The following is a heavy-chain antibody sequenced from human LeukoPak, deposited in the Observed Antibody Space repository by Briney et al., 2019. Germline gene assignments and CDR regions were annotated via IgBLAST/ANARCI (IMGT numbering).Heavy chain of an antibody. CDR3: ARSLPIAISGSRYYYYYYMDV. CDR2: INWNGGCT. CDR1: GFTFDDYG. J-gene: IGHJ6*03. Sequence: PGGSLRLSCAASGFTFDDYGMSWVRQAPGKGLEWVSGINWNGGCTGYADSVKGRFTISRDNAKNSLYLQMNSLRAEDTALYYCARSLPIAISGSRYYYYYYMDVWGKGTTVTVSS. D-gene: IGHD1-26*01. V-gene: IGHV3-20*04.